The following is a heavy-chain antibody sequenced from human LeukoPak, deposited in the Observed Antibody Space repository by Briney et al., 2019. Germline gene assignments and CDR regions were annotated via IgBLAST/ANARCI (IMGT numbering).Heavy chain of an antibody. V-gene: IGHV3-11*06. J-gene: IGHJ4*02. Sequence: GGSLRLSSAASGFTSSDYYMSWIRQAPGKGLEWVSYISSSSSYTNYADSVKGRFTISRDNAKNSLYLQMNSLRAEDTSVYYCARVSRGYYYGSGSYYNDYWGQGTLVTVSS. D-gene: IGHD3-10*01. CDR2: ISSSSSYT. CDR3: ARVSRGYYYGSGSYYNDY. CDR1: GFTSSDYY.